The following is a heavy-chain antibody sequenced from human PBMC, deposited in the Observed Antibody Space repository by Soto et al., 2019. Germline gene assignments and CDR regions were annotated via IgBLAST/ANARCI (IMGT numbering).Heavy chain of an antibody. D-gene: IGHD3-9*01. V-gene: IGHV3-9*01. Sequence: EVQLVESGGGLVQPGKSLRLSCAASGFTFLDFAMHWVRQGPGKGLEWVSGVTWDSGSTHYADSVKGRFTISRDNTKNSLYLQMNNLRADDTAFYYRAKARGFYWFPSWFDPWGQGTLVTVSS. CDR2: VTWDSGST. CDR3: AKARGFYWFPSWFDP. CDR1: GFTFLDFA. J-gene: IGHJ5*02.